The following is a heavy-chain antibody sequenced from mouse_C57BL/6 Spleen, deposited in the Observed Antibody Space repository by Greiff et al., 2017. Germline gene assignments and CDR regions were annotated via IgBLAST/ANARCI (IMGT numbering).Heavy chain of an antibody. CDR1: GFTFSNYW. D-gene: IGHD2-4*01. V-gene: IGHV6-3*01. J-gene: IGHJ2*01. CDR2: IRLKSDNYAT. CDR3: TDYALDY. Sequence: EVQRVESGGGLVQPGGSMTISCVASGFTFSNYWMNWVRQSPGKGLEWVAQIRLKSDNYATHYAVSVKVRFTISRDDSKSSVYLQMNNLRADDTGIYYCTDYALDYWGQGTTLTVSS.